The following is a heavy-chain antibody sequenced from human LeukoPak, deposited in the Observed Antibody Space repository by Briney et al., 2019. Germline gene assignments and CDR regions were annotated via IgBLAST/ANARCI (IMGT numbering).Heavy chain of an antibody. CDR3: ARERSRGAVRDAFDI. CDR2: IYHSGST. V-gene: IGHV4-30-2*01. D-gene: IGHD6-19*01. Sequence: SQTLSLTCAVSGGSISGGGYFWSWIRQPPGKGLEWIGYIYHSGSTYYNPSLKSRVTISVDRSKNQFSLKLSSVTAADTAVYYCARERSRGAVRDAFDIWGQGTMVTVSS. J-gene: IGHJ3*02. CDR1: GGSISGGGYF.